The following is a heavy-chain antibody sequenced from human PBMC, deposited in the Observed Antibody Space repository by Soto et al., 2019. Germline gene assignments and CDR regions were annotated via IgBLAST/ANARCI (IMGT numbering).Heavy chain of an antibody. J-gene: IGHJ4*02. CDR1: GYTFTNSG. V-gene: IGHV1-18*01. CDR3: SRVDPGARSPFDH. CDR2: IRVNNGNT. D-gene: IGHD2-2*03. Sequence: GASVKVSCKASGYTFTNSGFSWVRQAPGQGLEWVGWIRVNNGNTKFAQKLQGRVTMTRDTSTSTVYMEVRSLRSEDTSVYYCSRVDPGARSPFDHWAQGTLVTVS.